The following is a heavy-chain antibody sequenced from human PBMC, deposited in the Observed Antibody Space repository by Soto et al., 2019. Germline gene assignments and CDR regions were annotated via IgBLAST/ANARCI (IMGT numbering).Heavy chain of an antibody. CDR3: AASIFYYGMDV. CDR1: GYTFTNYW. J-gene: IGHJ6*02. CDR2: IYPGDSDT. Sequence: PVETLKISCNGSGYTFTNYWIGRVRQMPGKGLEWMGIIYPGDSDTKYNPSFQGQVTISADKSITTTYLQWSSLKASDTAIYYCAASIFYYGMDVWGQGTTVTVSS. V-gene: IGHV5-51*01.